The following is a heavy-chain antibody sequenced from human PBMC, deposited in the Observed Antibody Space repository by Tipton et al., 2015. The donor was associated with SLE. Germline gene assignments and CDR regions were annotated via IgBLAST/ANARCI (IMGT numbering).Heavy chain of an antibody. J-gene: IGHJ6*03. CDR1: GDSITRSSFY. Sequence: LRLSCTVSGDSITRSSFYWGWIRQPPGKGLEWIGSIYYSGTAHYENPSLKSRVTLSVDMSKNQFSLRLSSVTAADTGVYYCVKSVVVVSPRDYYYYMDVWGKGTTVTVSS. CDR2: IYYSGTAH. D-gene: IGHD2-15*01. V-gene: IGHV4-39*07. CDR3: VKSVVVVSPRDYYYYMDV.